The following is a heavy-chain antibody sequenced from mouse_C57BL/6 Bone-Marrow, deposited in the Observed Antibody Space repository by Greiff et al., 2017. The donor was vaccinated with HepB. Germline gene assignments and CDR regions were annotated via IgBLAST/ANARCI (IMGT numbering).Heavy chain of an antibody. V-gene: IGHV5-2*01. CDR1: EYEFPSPD. CDR2: INSDGGST. Sequence: DVMLVESGGGLVQPGESLKLSCESNEYEFPSPDMSWVRKTPEKRLELVAAINSDGGSTYYPDTMERRFIISRDNTKKTLYLQMSSLRSEDTALYYCARHGYYYGSPWFAYWGQGTLVTVSA. J-gene: IGHJ3*01. D-gene: IGHD1-1*01. CDR3: ARHGYYYGSPWFAY.